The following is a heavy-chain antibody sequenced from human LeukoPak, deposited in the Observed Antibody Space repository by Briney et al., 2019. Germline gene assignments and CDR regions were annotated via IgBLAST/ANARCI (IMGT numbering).Heavy chain of an antibody. Sequence: PGGSLRLSCAASRFTFSTYWMHWVRQAPGKGLVWVSTINSGGSSTNYADSVKGRFTISRDNAKNTLYLQMNSLRVEDTAAYYCVRDGWFDYWGQGTLVTVSS. J-gene: IGHJ4*02. CDR2: INSGGSST. V-gene: IGHV3-74*01. D-gene: IGHD6-19*01. CDR3: VRDGWFDY. CDR1: RFTFSTYW.